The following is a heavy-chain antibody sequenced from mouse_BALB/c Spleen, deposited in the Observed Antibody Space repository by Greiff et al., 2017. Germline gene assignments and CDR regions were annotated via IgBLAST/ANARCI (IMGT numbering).Heavy chain of an antibody. CDR1: GFNIKDYY. Sequence: EVQLQQSGAELVRSGASVKLSCTASGFNIKDYYMHWVKQRPEQGLEWIGWIDPENGDTEYAPKFQGKATMTADTSSNTAYLQLSSLTSEDTAVYYCNARDLAWFAYWGQGTLVTVSA. V-gene: IGHV14-4*02. CDR2: IDPENGDT. CDR3: NARDLAWFAY. J-gene: IGHJ3*01.